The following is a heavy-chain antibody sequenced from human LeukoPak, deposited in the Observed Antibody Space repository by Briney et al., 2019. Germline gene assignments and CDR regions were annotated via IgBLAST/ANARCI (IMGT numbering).Heavy chain of an antibody. D-gene: IGHD1-7*01. Sequence: GGSLRLSCAASGFTFSSYGMHWVRQAPGKGLEWVAFIRYDGSNKYYADSVKGRFTISRDNSKNTLYLQMNSLGVEDTAVYYCARGWNYAFRFDYWGQGTLVTVSS. CDR3: ARGWNYAFRFDY. CDR1: GFTFSSYG. J-gene: IGHJ4*02. V-gene: IGHV3-30*02. CDR2: IRYDGSNK.